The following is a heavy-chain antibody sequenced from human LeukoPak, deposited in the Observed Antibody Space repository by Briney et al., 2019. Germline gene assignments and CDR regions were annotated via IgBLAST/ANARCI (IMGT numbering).Heavy chain of an antibody. V-gene: IGHV3-23*01. Sequence: PGGSLRLSCAASGFTFSSYAMSWVRQAPGKGLEWVSALSGSGGSTYYADSVKGRFTISRDNSKNTLYLQMNSLRAEDTAVYYCAKVHYDILTGPLNFDYWGQGTLVTVSS. CDR1: GFTFSSYA. CDR3: AKVHYDILTGPLNFDY. CDR2: LSGSGGST. D-gene: IGHD3-9*01. J-gene: IGHJ4*02.